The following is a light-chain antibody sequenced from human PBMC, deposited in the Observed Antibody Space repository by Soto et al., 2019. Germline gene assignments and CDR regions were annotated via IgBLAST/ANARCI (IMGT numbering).Light chain of an antibody. V-gene: IGLV2-14*01. Sequence: QYALSQPASVSGSPGQSITISCTGNSSDVGGFEYVSWYQHQPGKAPKLIIYDVTKRPSGVSNRFSGSKSGNTASLTISGIQAEDEGDYYCGSITRGSTSVFGTGTKLTVL. CDR3: GSITRGSTSV. CDR2: DVT. CDR1: SSDVGGFEY. J-gene: IGLJ1*01.